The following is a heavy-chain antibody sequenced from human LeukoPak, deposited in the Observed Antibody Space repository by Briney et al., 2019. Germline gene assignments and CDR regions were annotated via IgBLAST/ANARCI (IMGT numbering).Heavy chain of an antibody. CDR1: GYTFTGSF. J-gene: IGHJ4*02. CDR3: ARADPVGY. CDR2: INSNTGGT. V-gene: IGHV1-2*02. Sequence: ASVKVSCKASGYTFTGSFMHWVRQAPGQGLEWMGWINSNTGGTKFAQKFQGMVTMTRDTSISTAYMELSRLRSDDTAVYYCARADPVGYWGQGTQVTVSS.